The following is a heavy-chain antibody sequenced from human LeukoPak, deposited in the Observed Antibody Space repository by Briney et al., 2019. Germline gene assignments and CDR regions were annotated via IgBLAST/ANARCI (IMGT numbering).Heavy chain of an antibody. D-gene: IGHD3-22*01. CDR1: GYTFTSYY. V-gene: IGHV1-46*01. J-gene: IGHJ4*02. CDR3: ATGPYYYDSSGYITDY. Sequence: ASVKVSCKASGYTFTSYYMHWVRQAPGQGLEWMGIINPSGGSTSYAQKFQGRVTMTRDMSTSTVYMELSSLRSEDTAVYYCATGPYYYDSSGYITDYWGQGTLVTVSS. CDR2: INPSGGST.